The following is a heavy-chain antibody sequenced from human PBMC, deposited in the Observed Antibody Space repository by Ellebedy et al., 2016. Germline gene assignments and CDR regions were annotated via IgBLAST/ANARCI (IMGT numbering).Heavy chain of an antibody. CDR1: GGSISSSSYY. D-gene: IGHD6-13*01. Sequence: SETLSLTCTVSGGSISSSSYYWGWIRQPPGKGLEWIGSIYYSGSTYYNPSLKSRVTISVDTSKNQFSLKLSSVTAADTAVYYCARHQAPRYIAAALNWYFDLWGRGTLVTVSS. V-gene: IGHV4-39*01. CDR2: IYYSGST. J-gene: IGHJ2*01. CDR3: ARHQAPRYIAAALNWYFDL.